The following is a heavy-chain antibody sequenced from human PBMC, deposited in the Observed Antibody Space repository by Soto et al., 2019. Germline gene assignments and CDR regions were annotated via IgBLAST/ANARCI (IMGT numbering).Heavy chain of an antibody. Sequence: QVQLVQSGAEVKKPGSSVKVSCKASGGTFSTNPISWVRQAPGQGLEWMRVTGSGTGPGNHAQKFQGRLTIAVDKSTSTVYMELSSLSSEDTAGYYCARRDSGGFYRYFDSWGQGTLVTVSS. D-gene: IGHD2-15*01. V-gene: IGHV1-69*06. CDR2: TGSGTGPG. J-gene: IGHJ4*02. CDR1: GGTFSTNP. CDR3: ARRDSGGFYRYFDS.